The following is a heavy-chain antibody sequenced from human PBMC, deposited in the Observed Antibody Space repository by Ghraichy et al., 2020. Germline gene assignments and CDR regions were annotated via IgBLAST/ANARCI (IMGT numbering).Heavy chain of an antibody. J-gene: IGHJ4*02. CDR3: AKDVTVTSEEEGF. V-gene: IGHV3-23*01. D-gene: IGHD4-17*01. CDR1: GFTFSSYA. Sequence: GESLNISCAASGFTFSSYAMSWVRQAPGKGLEWVSAISGSGGSTYYADSVKGRFTISRDNSKNTLYLQMNSLRAEDTAVYYCAKDVTVTSEEEGFGGQGTLVTVSS. CDR2: ISGSGGST.